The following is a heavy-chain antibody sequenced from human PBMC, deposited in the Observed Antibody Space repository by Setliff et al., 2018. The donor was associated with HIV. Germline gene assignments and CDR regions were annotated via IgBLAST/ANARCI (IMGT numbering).Heavy chain of an antibody. Sequence: GGSLRLSCAASGFTFSTYWMSWVRQAPGKGLEWVGFIRSKAYGGTTEYAASVKGRFTISRDDSKSIAYLQMNSLKTEDRAVYYCTRGRLRQLDNSHYYYYGMDVWGQGTTVTV. CDR1: GFTFSTYW. D-gene: IGHD1-1*01. CDR3: TRGRLRQLDNSHYYYYGMDV. V-gene: IGHV3-49*04. CDR2: IRSKAYGGTT. J-gene: IGHJ6*02.